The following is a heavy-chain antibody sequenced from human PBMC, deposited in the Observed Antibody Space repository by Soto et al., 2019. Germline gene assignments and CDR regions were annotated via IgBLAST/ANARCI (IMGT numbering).Heavy chain of an antibody. CDR3: ARDVGVTIFGVVKENWFDP. J-gene: IGHJ5*02. D-gene: IGHD3-3*01. CDR2: IYYSGST. CDR1: GASISSGDYS. V-gene: IGHV4-61*08. Sequence: SETLSLTCAVSGASISSGDYSWSWVRRPPGKGLEWIGYIYYSGSTNYNPSLKSRVTISVDTSRNQFSLKLSSVTAADTAVYYCARDVGVTIFGVVKENWFDPWGQGTLVTVSS.